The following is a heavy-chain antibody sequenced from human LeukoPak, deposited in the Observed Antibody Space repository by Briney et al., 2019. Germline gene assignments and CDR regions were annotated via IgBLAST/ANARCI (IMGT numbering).Heavy chain of an antibody. V-gene: IGHV3-30*02. CDR2: IGYDGRNK. J-gene: IGHJ4*02. Sequence: GGSLRLSCAASGFTFSSYGIHWVRQAPRKGLEWVAFIGYDGRNKIYADPVKGRFTMSRDNSKNTVYLQMNSLRAEDTALYYCARGASRADCWGQGTLVTVSS. CDR3: ARGASRADC. CDR1: GFTFSSYG.